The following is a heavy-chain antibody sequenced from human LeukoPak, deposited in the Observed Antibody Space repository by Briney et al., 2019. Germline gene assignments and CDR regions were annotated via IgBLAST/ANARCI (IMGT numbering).Heavy chain of an antibody. CDR3: ARPLHRTIYHYYGMDV. CDR2: INTNTGNP. V-gene: IGHV7-4-1*02. D-gene: IGHD4-11*01. CDR1: GYTFTSYA. Sequence: ASVKVSCKASGYTFTSYAMNWVRQAPGQGLEWMGWINTNTGNPTYAQGFTGRFVFSLDTSVSTAYLQISSLKAEDTAVYYCARPLHRTIYHYYGMDVWGQGTTVTVSS. J-gene: IGHJ6*02.